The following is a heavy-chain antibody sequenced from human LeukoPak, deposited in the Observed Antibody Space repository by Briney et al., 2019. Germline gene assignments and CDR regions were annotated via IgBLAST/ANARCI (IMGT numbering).Heavy chain of an antibody. D-gene: IGHD3-3*01. J-gene: IGHJ4*02. CDR1: GFTFSNYA. CDR2: ISSSSSYI. V-gene: IGHV3-21*01. Sequence: GGSLRLSCAASGFTFSNYAMNWVRQAPGKGLEWVSSISSSSSYIYYADSVKGRFTISRDNAKNSLYLQMNSLRAEDTAVYYCAREGPGFSLDYWGQGTLVTVSS. CDR3: AREGPGFSLDY.